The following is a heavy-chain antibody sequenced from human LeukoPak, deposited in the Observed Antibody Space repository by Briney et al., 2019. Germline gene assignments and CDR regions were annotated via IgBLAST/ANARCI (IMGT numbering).Heavy chain of an antibody. D-gene: IGHD3-22*01. CDR3: ARGLKDYYDSSGYDISFGY. CDR1: GFTFSSYW. CDR2: IKQDGSEK. V-gene: IGHV3-7*01. Sequence: PGGSLRLSCAASGFTFSSYWMSWVRQAPGKGLEWVANIKQDGSEKYYVDSVKGRFTISRDNAKNSLYLQMNSLRAEDTAVYYCARGLKDYYDSSGYDISFGYWGQGTLVTVSS. J-gene: IGHJ4*02.